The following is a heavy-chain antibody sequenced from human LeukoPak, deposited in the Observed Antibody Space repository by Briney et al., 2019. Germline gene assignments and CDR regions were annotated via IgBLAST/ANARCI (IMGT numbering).Heavy chain of an antibody. CDR1: GFTFSSNW. J-gene: IGHJ4*02. Sequence: GGSLRLSCAASGFTFSSNWMTWLRQAPGKGLEWVANIKQDGSEIQYVDSVKGRFTISRDNSKNTLYLQMNSLRAEDTAVYYCARGEYSSSWYFDYWGQGTLVTVSS. CDR3: ARGEYSSSWYFDY. CDR2: IKQDGSEI. V-gene: IGHV3-7*01. D-gene: IGHD6-13*01.